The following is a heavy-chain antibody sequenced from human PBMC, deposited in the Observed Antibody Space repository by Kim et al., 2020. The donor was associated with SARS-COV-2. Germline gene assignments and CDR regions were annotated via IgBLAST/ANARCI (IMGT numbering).Heavy chain of an antibody. CDR3: ARQYCSGGSCHFDY. D-gene: IGHD2-15*01. V-gene: IGHV4-59*08. J-gene: IGHJ4*02. Sequence: PPIKSRVTISVDTSKNQFSLKRGSVTAADPAVYYCARQYCSGGSCHFDYWGQGTLVTVSS.